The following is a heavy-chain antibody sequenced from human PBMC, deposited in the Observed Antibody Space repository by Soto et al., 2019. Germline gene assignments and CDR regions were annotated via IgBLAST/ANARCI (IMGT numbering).Heavy chain of an antibody. CDR1: GFTFSSYA. V-gene: IGHV3-23*01. Sequence: EVQLLESGGGLVQPGGSLRLSCAASGFTFSSYAMSWVRQAPGKGLEWVSAISGSGGTTYYADSVKGRFTLSRDNSKNTLHLQMHSLRAEDTAIYYCAKDTPHGWFDPWGQGTLVTVSS. CDR2: ISGSGGTT. CDR3: AKDTPHGWFDP. J-gene: IGHJ5*02.